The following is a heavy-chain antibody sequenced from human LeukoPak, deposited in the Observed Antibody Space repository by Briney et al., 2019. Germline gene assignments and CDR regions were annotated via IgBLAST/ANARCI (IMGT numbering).Heavy chain of an antibody. CDR3: ARLFGIAAAGPDY. Sequence: ASVKVSCKASGYTFTGYYMHWVRQAPGQGLEWMGWINPNSGGTNYAQEFQGRVTMTRDTSISTAYMELSRLRSDDTAVYYCARLFGIAAAGPDYWGQGTLVTVSS. D-gene: IGHD6-13*01. CDR2: INPNSGGT. J-gene: IGHJ4*02. CDR1: GYTFTGYY. V-gene: IGHV1-2*02.